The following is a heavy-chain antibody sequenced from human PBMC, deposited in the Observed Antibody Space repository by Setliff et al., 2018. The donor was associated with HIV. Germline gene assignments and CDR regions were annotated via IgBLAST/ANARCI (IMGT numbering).Heavy chain of an antibody. D-gene: IGHD3-22*01. CDR2: IYPRGGGT. CDR3: ARDFYYYDSSAPHPQTYYFDF. CDR1: GYTFTSYA. J-gene: IGHJ4*02. Sequence: ASVKVSCKASGYTFTSYAMNWVRQAPGQGLEWMGIIYPRGGGTTYAQTFQGRATMTSDTSTSTVYMELSSLRSEDTAMYYCARDFYYYDSSAPHPQTYYFDFWGQGTLVTVSS. V-gene: IGHV1-46*01.